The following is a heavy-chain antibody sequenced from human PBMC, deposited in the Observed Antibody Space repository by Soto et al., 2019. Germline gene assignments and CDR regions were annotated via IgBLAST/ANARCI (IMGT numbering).Heavy chain of an antibody. CDR2: ISAYNGNT. D-gene: IGHD3-22*01. Sequence: ASVKVSCKASGYTFTSYGISWVRQAPGQGLEWMGWISAYNGNTNYAQKLQGRVTMTTDTSTSTAYMELRSLRSDDTAVYYCARGMKTYYYDSSGCGLDYWGQGTLVTVSS. V-gene: IGHV1-18*01. CDR3: ARGMKTYYYDSSGCGLDY. CDR1: GYTFTSYG. J-gene: IGHJ4*02.